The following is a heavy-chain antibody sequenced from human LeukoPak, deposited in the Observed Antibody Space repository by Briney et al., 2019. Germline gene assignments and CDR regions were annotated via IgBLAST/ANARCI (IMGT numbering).Heavy chain of an antibody. CDR2: IRYDGTNK. Sequence: PGGSLRLSCAAAGFTFSTYGVHWVRQAAGKGLEWVSFIRYDGTNKYYADSVKGRFTISRDNSKNTLYLQMNSLRAEDTAVYYCAKCPGRVGEFDDWGQGTLVTVSS. V-gene: IGHV3-30*02. D-gene: IGHD1-26*01. J-gene: IGHJ4*02. CDR3: AKCPGRVGEFDD. CDR1: GFTFSTYG.